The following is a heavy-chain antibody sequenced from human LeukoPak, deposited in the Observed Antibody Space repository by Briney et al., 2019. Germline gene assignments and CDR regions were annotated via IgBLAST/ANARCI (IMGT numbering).Heavy chain of an antibody. CDR3: ARDGPIDTAVDY. Sequence: GGSLRLSCAASGFTFSSYSMNWVRQAPGKGLEWVSSISSSSSYIYYADSVKGRFTISRVNAKNSLYLQMNSLRAEDTAVYYCARDGPIDTAVDYWGQGTLVTVSS. V-gene: IGHV3-21*01. CDR1: GFTFSSYS. D-gene: IGHD5-18*01. J-gene: IGHJ4*02. CDR2: ISSSSSYI.